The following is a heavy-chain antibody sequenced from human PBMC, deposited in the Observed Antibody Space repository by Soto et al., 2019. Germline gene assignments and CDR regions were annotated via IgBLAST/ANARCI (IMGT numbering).Heavy chain of an antibody. CDR1: GGSISSGDYY. CDR2: SYYSGRT. D-gene: IGHD3-10*01. CDR3: AGEVGGAGTCGY. J-gene: IGHJ4*02. Sequence: QVQLQESGPGLVKPSQTLSLTCTVSGGSISSGDYYWSWIRQPPGKGLGWIGYSYYSGRTYYNPSLQSRVTRAGATAKTQLSPGPSSVNAAATAVSGCAGEVGGAGTCGYWGQGSLVTVSS. V-gene: IGHV4-30-4*01.